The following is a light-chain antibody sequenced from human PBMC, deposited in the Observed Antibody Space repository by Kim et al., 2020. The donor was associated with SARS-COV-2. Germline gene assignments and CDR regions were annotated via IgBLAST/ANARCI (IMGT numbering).Light chain of an antibody. CDR1: SGHSSYA. CDR2: LNSDGSH. V-gene: IGLV4-69*01. Sequence: ASVKLTCTLSSGHSSYAIAGHQQQPEKGPRYLMKLNSDGSHSKGDGIPDRFSGSSSGAERYLTISSLQSEDEADYYCQTWGTGIHVFGGGTKLTVL. J-gene: IGLJ2*01. CDR3: QTWGTGIHV.